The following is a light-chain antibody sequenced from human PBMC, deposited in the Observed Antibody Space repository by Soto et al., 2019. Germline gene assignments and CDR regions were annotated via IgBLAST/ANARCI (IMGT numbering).Light chain of an antibody. Sequence: DIVMTQSPLSLPVTPGEPASISCRSSQSLLHSNGYNYLDWYLQKPGQSPQLLIYLGSNRACWVPDRFSGSGSGTDFTLKISRVDAEDGGVYYCLQSLQTPLTFGGGTKVEIK. V-gene: IGKV2-28*01. CDR3: LQSLQTPLT. J-gene: IGKJ4*01. CDR2: LGS. CDR1: QSLLHSNGYNY.